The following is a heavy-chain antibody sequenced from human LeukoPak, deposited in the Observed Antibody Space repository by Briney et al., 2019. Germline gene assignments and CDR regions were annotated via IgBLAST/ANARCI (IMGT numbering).Heavy chain of an antibody. V-gene: IGHV3-11*05. CDR1: GFTFSDYY. CDR3: ARVKVGTTNRFDY. CDR2: ISSSSDYT. J-gene: IGHJ4*02. D-gene: IGHD1-26*01. Sequence: GGSLRLSCAASGFTFSDYYMTWIRQAPGKGLECVSYISSSSDYTNYPDSVKGRFTISRDNAKNSLYLQMNSLRAEDTAVYYCARVKVGTTNRFDYWDQGTLVTVSS.